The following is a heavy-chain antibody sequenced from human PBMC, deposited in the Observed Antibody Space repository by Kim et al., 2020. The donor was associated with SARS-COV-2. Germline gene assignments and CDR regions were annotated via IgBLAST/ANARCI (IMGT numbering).Heavy chain of an antibody. Sequence: SVKVSCKASGGTFSSYAISWVRQAPGQGLEWMGGIIPIFGTANYAQKFQGRVTITADESTSTAYMELSSLRSEDTAVYYCATRPSSDYDEYYFDYWGQGTLVTVSS. CDR3: ATRPSSDYDEYYFDY. V-gene: IGHV1-69*13. CDR1: GGTFSSYA. CDR2: IIPIFGTA. J-gene: IGHJ4*02. D-gene: IGHD5-12*01.